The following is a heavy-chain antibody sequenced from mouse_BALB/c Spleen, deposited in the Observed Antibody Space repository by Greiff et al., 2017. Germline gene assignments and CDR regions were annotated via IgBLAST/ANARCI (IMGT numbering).Heavy chain of an antibody. D-gene: IGHD2-4*01. CDR1: GFSLTSYG. CDR3: ATSTMITTNAMDY. Sequence: VHLVESGPGLVAPSQSLSITCTVSGFSLTSYGVHWVRQPPGKGLEWLGVIWAGGSTNYNSALMSRLSISKDNSKSQVFLKMNSLQTDDTAMYYCATSTMITTNAMDYWGQGTSVTVSS. V-gene: IGHV2-9*02. J-gene: IGHJ4*01. CDR2: IWAGGST.